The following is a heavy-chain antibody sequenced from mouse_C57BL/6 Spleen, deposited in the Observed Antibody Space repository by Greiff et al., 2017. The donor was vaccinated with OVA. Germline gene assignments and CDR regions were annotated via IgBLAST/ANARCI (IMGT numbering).Heavy chain of an antibody. CDR3: ARSGAYSNYVDWYFDV. Sequence: QVQLQQPGPELVKPGASVKLSCKASGYTFTSYWMHWVKQRPGQGLEWIGNINPSNGGTNYNEKFKSKATLTVDKSSSTAYMQLSSLTSEDSAVYYCARSGAYSNYVDWYFDVWGTGTTVTVSS. J-gene: IGHJ1*03. V-gene: IGHV1-53*01. CDR2: INPSNGGT. D-gene: IGHD2-5*01. CDR1: GYTFTSYW.